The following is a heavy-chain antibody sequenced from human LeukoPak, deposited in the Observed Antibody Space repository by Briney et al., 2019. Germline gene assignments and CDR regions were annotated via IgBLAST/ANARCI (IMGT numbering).Heavy chain of an antibody. CDR3: AKEYSGTFSPFPSYFDC. CDR1: GFTFSNAW. Sequence: GGSLRLSCAASGFTFSNAWMSWVRQAPGKGLEWVSAISGSAGRAYYADSVKGRFTISRDNSKNTLYLQMNSLRAEDTAVYYCAKEYSGTFSPFPSYFDCWGQGTLVTVSS. J-gene: IGHJ4*02. CDR2: ISGSAGRA. D-gene: IGHD1-26*01. V-gene: IGHV3-23*01.